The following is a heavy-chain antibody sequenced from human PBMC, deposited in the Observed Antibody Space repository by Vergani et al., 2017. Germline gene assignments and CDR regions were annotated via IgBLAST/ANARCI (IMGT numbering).Heavy chain of an antibody. CDR2: INPNSGGT. CDR1: GYTFTAYY. V-gene: IGHV1-2*02. D-gene: IGHD6-19*01. Sequence: QVQLVQSGAEVKRPGASVRVSCKTSGYTFTAYYIHWVRQAPGQGLEWMGWINPNSGGTNYAQKFQGRVTMTRDTSISTAYMELSRLRSDDTAVYYCARGQWLPTLSFDYWGQGTLVTVSS. CDR3: ARGQWLPTLSFDY. J-gene: IGHJ4*02.